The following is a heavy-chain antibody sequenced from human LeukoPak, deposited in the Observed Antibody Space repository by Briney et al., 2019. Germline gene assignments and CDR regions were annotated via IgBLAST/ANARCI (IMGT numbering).Heavy chain of an antibody. CDR1: GFTFSTYW. Sequence: GGSLRLSCAASGFTFSTYWMHWVRQAPGKGLVWVSHINVDGSGATYADSVKGRFTISRDNAKNTLYLHMNSLRAEDTAVYYCARATRIYSSGWYYSFDYWGQGTLVTVSS. V-gene: IGHV3-74*01. D-gene: IGHD6-19*01. CDR2: INVDGSGA. J-gene: IGHJ4*02. CDR3: ARATRIYSSGWYYSFDY.